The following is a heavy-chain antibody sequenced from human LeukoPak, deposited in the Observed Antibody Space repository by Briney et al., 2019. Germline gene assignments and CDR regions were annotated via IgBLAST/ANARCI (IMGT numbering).Heavy chain of an antibody. Sequence: PSETLSLTCTVSGGSISSYYWSWTRQPAGKGLEWIGRIYTSGSTNYNPSLKSRVTMSVDTSKNQFSLKLSSVTAADTAVYYCAREGRYYDSSGYYSDWGQGTLVTVSS. V-gene: IGHV4-4*07. J-gene: IGHJ4*02. CDR2: IYTSGST. CDR3: AREGRYYDSSGYYSD. CDR1: GGSISSYY. D-gene: IGHD3-22*01.